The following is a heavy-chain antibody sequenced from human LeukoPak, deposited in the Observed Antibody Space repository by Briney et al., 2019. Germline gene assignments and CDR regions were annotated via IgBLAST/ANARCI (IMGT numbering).Heavy chain of an antibody. CDR2: ISSSGSTI. Sequence: PGGSLRLSCAASGFTFSSYEMNWIRQAPGKGLEWVSYISSSGSTIYYADSVKGRFTISRDNAKNSLYLQMNSLRAVDTAVYYCASLYQYYYDSSGYSDYWGQGTLVTVSA. V-gene: IGHV3-48*03. CDR3: ASLYQYYYDSSGYSDY. J-gene: IGHJ4*02. CDR1: GFTFSSYE. D-gene: IGHD3-22*01.